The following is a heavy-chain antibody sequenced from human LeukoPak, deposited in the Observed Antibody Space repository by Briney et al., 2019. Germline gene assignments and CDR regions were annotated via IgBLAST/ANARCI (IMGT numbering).Heavy chain of an antibody. V-gene: IGHV1-46*01. CDR3: ARTRDGYNFGDY. Sequence: GASVKVSCKASGYTFTSYDMHWVRQAPGQGLGWMGIINPSGGSTSYAQKFEGRVTMTRDTSTSAVYMELSSLRSEDTAVYFCARTRDGYNFGDYWGQGTLVTVSS. CDR2: INPSGGST. D-gene: IGHD5-24*01. J-gene: IGHJ4*02. CDR1: GYTFTSYD.